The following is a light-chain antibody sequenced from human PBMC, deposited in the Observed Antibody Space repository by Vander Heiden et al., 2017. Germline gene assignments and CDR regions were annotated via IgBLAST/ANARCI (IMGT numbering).Light chain of an antibody. CDR1: SLRSYY. Sequence: SSELTQDPAVSVALGQTVRITCQGDSLRSYYASWYQQKPGQAPVLVIYGKNNRPSGIPDRFSGSSSGNTASLTITGAQAEDEADYYCNPRDSSGNLPWVFGGGTKLTVL. CDR2: GKN. CDR3: NPRDSSGNLPWV. V-gene: IGLV3-19*01. J-gene: IGLJ3*02.